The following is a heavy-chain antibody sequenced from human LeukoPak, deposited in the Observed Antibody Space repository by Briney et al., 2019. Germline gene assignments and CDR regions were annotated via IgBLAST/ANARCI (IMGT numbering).Heavy chain of an antibody. CDR3: ASGTIFGVIAPSSFHR. J-gene: IGHJ5*02. V-gene: IGHV4-59*12. D-gene: IGHD3-3*01. CDR2: IFYGGNT. CDR1: DGSISSFY. Sequence: PSETLSLTCTVSDGSISSFYWTWIRQSPGKGLGWIAYIFYGGNTNYNPSLKSRVTMSMDTSKSQFSLKLTSVTAADTAVYYCASGTIFGVIAPSSFHRWGRGALVTVSS.